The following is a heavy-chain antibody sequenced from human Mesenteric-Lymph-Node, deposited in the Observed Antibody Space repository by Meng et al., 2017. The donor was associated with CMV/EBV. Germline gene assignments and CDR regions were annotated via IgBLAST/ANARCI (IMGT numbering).Heavy chain of an antibody. Sequence: LSLTCAASGITFSSYSMNWVRQAPGKGLEWVSSISSRSSYIYYADSVKGRFTISRDNAKNSLYLQMNSLSAEDTAVYYCTKVLKDSSRWYNYYYYAMDVWGQGTTVTVSS. J-gene: IGHJ6*02. CDR2: ISSRSSYI. CDR1: GITFSSYS. V-gene: IGHV3-21*01. CDR3: TKVLKDSSRWYNYYYYAMDV. D-gene: IGHD6-13*01.